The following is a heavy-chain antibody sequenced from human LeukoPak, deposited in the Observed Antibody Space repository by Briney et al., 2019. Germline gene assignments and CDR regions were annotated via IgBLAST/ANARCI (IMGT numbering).Heavy chain of an antibody. V-gene: IGHV3-66*01. CDR1: GFTVSSNY. J-gene: IGHJ4*02. CDR2: IYSGGST. D-gene: IGHD6-19*01. Sequence: HAGGSLRLSCAASGFTVSSNYMSWVRQAPGKGLEWVSVIYSGGSTYYADSVKGRFTISRDNSKNTLYLQMNSLRAEDTAVYYCARDGGIAVPGLVYWGQGTLVTVSS. CDR3: ARDGGIAVPGLVY.